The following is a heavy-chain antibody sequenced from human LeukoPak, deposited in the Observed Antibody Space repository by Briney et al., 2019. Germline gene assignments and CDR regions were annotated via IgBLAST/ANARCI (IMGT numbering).Heavy chain of an antibody. J-gene: IGHJ4*02. CDR3: ARAGQGYCSSTSCYLSLDY. V-gene: IGHV1-18*01. CDR2: ISAYNGNT. Sequence: ASVKVSCKASGYTLTSYGISWVRQAPGQGLEWMGWISAYNGNTNYAQKLQGRVTMTTDTSTSTAYMELRSLRSDDTAVYYCARAGQGYCSSTSCYLSLDYWGQGTLVTVSS. D-gene: IGHD2-2*01. CDR1: GYTLTSYG.